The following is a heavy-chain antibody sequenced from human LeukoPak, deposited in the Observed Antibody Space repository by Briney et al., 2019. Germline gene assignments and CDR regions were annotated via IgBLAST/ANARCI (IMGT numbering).Heavy chain of an antibody. CDR2: ISSSSSYI. D-gene: IGHD3-22*01. J-gene: IGHJ4*02. V-gene: IGHV3-21*01. Sequence: GGSLRLSCAASGFTFSSYSMNWVRQAPGKGLQWVSSISSSSSYIYYADSVKGRFTISRDNAKNSLYLQMNSLRSEDTAVYYCARAYYDSSGMPDYWGQGTLVTVSS. CDR3: ARAYYDSSGMPDY. CDR1: GFTFSSYS.